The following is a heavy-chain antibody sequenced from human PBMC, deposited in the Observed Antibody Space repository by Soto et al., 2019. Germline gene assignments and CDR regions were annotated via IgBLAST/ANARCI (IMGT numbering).Heavy chain of an antibody. CDR1: GGSISSYY. Sequence: SETLSLTCTVSGGSISSYYWSWIRQPPGKGLEWIGYIYYSGSTNYNPSLKSRVTISVDTSKSQFSLKLSSVTAADTAVYYCARVVTYYYDSSGYLDYWGQGTLVTVSS. CDR2: IYYSGST. V-gene: IGHV4-59*01. J-gene: IGHJ4*02. D-gene: IGHD3-22*01. CDR3: ARVVTYYYDSSGYLDY.